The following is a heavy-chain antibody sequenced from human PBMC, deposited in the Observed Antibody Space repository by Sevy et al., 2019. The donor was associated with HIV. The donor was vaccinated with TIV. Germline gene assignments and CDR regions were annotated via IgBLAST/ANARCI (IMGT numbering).Heavy chain of an antibody. CDR1: GDSISNSRYY. V-gene: IGHV4-39*01. Sequence: SETLSLTCTVSGDSISNSRYYWGWIRQPPGKGLEWIGSVYYSGSTYYNPSLKSRVTLSIGTTKNQFLLKVNSVTATDTAVYYCANQPLSLISPPDSWGQGTLVTVSS. CDR2: VYYSGST. CDR3: ANQPLSLISPPDS. J-gene: IGHJ4*02. D-gene: IGHD2-2*01.